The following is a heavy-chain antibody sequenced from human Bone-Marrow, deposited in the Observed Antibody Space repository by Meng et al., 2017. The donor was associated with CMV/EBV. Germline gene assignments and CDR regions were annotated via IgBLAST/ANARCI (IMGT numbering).Heavy chain of an antibody. CDR1: GFTFSSYW. V-gene: IGHV3-7*01. Sequence: GESLKISCAASGFTFSSYWMSWVRQAPGKGLEWVANIKQDGSEKYYVDSVKGRFTISRDNAKNSLYLQMNSLRAEDTAVYYCARDGITIFGVVVNFDYWGQGTLVTVSS. CDR2: IKQDGSEK. CDR3: ARDGITIFGVVVNFDY. J-gene: IGHJ4*02. D-gene: IGHD3-3*01.